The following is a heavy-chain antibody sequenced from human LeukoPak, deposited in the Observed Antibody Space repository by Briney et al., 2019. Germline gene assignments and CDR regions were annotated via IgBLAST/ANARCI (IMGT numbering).Heavy chain of an antibody. J-gene: IGHJ5*02. D-gene: IGHD5-18*01. V-gene: IGHV4-59*01. CDR2: IYYSGST. Sequence: PSETLSLTCTVSGGSISSYYWSWIRQPAGKGLEWIGYIYYSGSTNYNPSLKSRVTISVDTSKNQLSLKLSSVTAADTAVYYCARDRSYGYLNWFDPWGQGTLVTVSS. CDR1: GGSISSYY. CDR3: ARDRSYGYLNWFDP.